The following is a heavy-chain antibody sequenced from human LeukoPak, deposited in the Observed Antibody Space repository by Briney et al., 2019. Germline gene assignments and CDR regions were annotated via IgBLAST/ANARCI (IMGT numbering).Heavy chain of an antibody. D-gene: IGHD6-13*01. CDR3: ARPDAGYSIAY. CDR2: IYYSGST. J-gene: IGHJ4*02. V-gene: IGHV4-39*01. Sequence: SETLSLTCTVSGGSISSSSYYWGWIRQPPGKGLEWIGSIYYSGSTYYNPSLKSRVTISVDTSKNQFSLKLSSVTAADTAVYYCARPDAGYSIAYWGQGTLVTVSS. CDR1: GGSISSSSYY.